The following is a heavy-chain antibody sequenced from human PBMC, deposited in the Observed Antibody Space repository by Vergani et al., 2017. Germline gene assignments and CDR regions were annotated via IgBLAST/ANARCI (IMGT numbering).Heavy chain of an antibody. V-gene: IGHV4-34*02. CDR3: ATIGYRRWGYYFDY. D-gene: IGHD2-2*02. Sequence: VQLVQSGAEVKKPGATMKISCKVSGYTFTDHYMHWVKQPPGKGLEWIGEICHTEDTKYSPSLKSRVTVSVDESRNLFSLRLNSVTAADTAVYYCATIGYRRWGYYFDYWGQGILVTVSS. CDR1: GYTFTDHY. J-gene: IGHJ4*02. CDR2: ICHTEDT.